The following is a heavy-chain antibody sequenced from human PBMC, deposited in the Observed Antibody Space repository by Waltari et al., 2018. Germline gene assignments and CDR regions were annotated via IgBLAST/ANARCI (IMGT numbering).Heavy chain of an antibody. CDR3: ARAPLGYDSSGYYPWFDY. V-gene: IGHV1-69*12. CDR2: IIPIIGIA. CDR1: GGTFSSYD. Sequence: QVKLVQAGAEVKKPGSSVKVSCKASGGTFSSYDIRWVRQAPGPGLEWMGGIIPIIGIANYAQKFQGRVTITADESTSTAYMELSSLRSEDTAVYYCARAPLGYDSSGYYPWFDYWGQGTLVTVSS. J-gene: IGHJ4*02. D-gene: IGHD3-22*01.